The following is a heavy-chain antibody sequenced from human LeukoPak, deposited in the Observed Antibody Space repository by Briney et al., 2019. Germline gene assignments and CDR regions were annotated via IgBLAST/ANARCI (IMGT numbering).Heavy chain of an antibody. CDR3: ARRSAGWYFFDS. CDR1: GYRFTSYW. V-gene: IGHV5-51*01. J-gene: IGHJ4*02. Sequence: GESLKISWKGSGYRFTSYWIAWVRQMPGKGLEWMGTIYPGDSDTRYSPSFQGQVTISADKSISTAYLQWSSLKASDTAMYYCARRSAGWYFFDSWGQGTLVTVSS. CDR2: IYPGDSDT. D-gene: IGHD6-19*01.